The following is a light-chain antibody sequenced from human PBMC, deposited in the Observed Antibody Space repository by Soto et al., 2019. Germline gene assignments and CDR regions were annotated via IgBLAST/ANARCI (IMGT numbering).Light chain of an antibody. Sequence: IVLTQSPCTLSLSPGERATLSCRASQSVSSSYLAWYQQKPGQAPRLLIYGASSRATGIPDRFSGSGSGTDFTLTISRLEPADFAVYYCQKYGSSPRTFGQGTKVDIK. CDR2: GAS. J-gene: IGKJ1*01. CDR1: QSVSSSY. V-gene: IGKV3-20*01. CDR3: QKYGSSPRT.